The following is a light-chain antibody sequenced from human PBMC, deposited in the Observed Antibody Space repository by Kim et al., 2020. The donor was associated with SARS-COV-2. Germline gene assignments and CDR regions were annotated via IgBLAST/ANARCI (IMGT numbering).Light chain of an antibody. V-gene: IGLV10-54*04. J-gene: IGLJ3*02. CDR1: RNNVGNEG. Sequence: SQTATTASTRNRNNVGNEGAAWLQQHQGHPPKLLSYRNNNRPSGISDRFSASRSGNTASLTITGLQPEDEADYYCSTWDNSLSAWVFGGGTQLTVL. CDR2: RNN. CDR3: STWDNSLSAWV.